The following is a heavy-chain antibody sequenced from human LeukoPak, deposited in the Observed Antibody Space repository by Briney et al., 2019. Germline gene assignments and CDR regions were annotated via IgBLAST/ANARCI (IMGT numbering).Heavy chain of an antibody. D-gene: IGHD3-22*01. V-gene: IGHV1-69*04. CDR1: GGIFSSYA. CDR2: IIPILGIA. CDR3: ARVVDDSRSDYFDY. J-gene: IGHJ4*02. Sequence: ASVKASCKASGGIFSSYAISWVRQAPGQGLEWMGRIIPILGIANYAQKFQGRVTITADKSTSTAYMELSSLRSEDTAVYYCARVVDDSRSDYFDYWGQGTLVTVSS.